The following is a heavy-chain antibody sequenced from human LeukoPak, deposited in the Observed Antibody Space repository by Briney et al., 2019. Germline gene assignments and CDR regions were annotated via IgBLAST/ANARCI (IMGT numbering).Heavy chain of an antibody. J-gene: IGHJ4*02. Sequence: ASVKVSCKASGYSFTSYYMHWVRQAPGLGLEWMGIINPSGGGTSYAQKFQGRVAITRDTSASTAYMELSSLRSEDTAVYYCARIAAAGRNDYWGQGTLVTVSS. CDR1: GYSFTSYY. CDR3: ARIAAAGRNDY. CDR2: INPSGGGT. D-gene: IGHD6-13*01. V-gene: IGHV1-46*01.